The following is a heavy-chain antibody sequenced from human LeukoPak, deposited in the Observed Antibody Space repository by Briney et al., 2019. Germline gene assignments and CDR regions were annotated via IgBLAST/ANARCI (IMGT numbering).Heavy chain of an antibody. V-gene: IGHV5-51*01. CDR1: GYSFTSYW. D-gene: IGHD6-13*01. Sequence: GESLKISCKGSGYSFTSYWIGWVRQMPGKGLEWMGIIYPGDSDTRYSPSFQGQVTISADKSISTAYLQWSSLKASDTAMYYCARLEGRIAAAGRFDPWGQGTLVTVSS. CDR2: IYPGDSDT. J-gene: IGHJ5*02. CDR3: ARLEGRIAAAGRFDP.